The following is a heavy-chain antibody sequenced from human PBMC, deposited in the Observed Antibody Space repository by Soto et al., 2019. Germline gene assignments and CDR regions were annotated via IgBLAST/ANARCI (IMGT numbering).Heavy chain of an antibody. J-gene: IGHJ4*02. CDR3: ALAGYASNYYAVTPLSAGHF. CDR2: ISSSGSII. V-gene: IGHV3-11*01. D-gene: IGHD2-2*01. Sequence: QVQLVVSGGGLVKPGGSLRISCAASGFTFSDYYISWIRQAPGKGLEWVSYISSSGSIIYYADSVKGRFTISRDNAKNSLYLQMNSQRAEDTAVYYCALAGYASNYYAVTPLSAGHFWGQGTLVTVSS. CDR1: GFTFSDYY.